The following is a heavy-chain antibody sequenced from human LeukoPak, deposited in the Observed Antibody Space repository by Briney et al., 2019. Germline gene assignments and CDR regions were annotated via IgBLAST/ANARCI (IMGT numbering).Heavy chain of an antibody. CDR3: ARLRSSWYSRHPLYYFDY. CDR2: IIHGGNT. D-gene: IGHD6-13*01. CDR1: GGSISSGGYF. Sequence: PSQALSLTCTVSGGSISSGGYFWSWIRQPPGKGLEWIGYIIHGGNTYYNPSLKTRVTISIDSSKNQFSLKLSSVTAADTAVYYCARLRSSWYSRHPLYYFDYWGQGTLVTVSS. V-gene: IGHV4-30-2*02. J-gene: IGHJ4*02.